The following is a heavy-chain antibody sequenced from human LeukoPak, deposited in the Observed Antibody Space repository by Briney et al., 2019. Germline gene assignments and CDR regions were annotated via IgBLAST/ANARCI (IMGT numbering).Heavy chain of an antibody. D-gene: IGHD3-22*01. CDR1: GYTFTGYY. Sequence: ASVKVSCKASGYTFTGYYMHWVRQAPGQGLEWMGWINPNSGGTNYGQKFQGRVTMTRDTSISTAYMELSRLRSDDTAVYYCARGGITMIVVVITLFDYWGQGTLVTVSS. CDR2: INPNSGGT. J-gene: IGHJ4*02. V-gene: IGHV1-2*02. CDR3: ARGGITMIVVVITLFDY.